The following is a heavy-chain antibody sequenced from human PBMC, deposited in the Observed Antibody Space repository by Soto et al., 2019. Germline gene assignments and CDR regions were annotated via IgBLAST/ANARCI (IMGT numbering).Heavy chain of an antibody. J-gene: IGHJ4*02. CDR1: GFTFSDYY. CDR3: ARDGVLATGPIDY. Sequence: QVQLVESGGGLVEPRGSLRLSCAASGFTFSDYYMCWIRQAPGKGREWLSYISSSGGSIYYVDSVKCPFTISRDNAKKSLYLQMDSLRAEDTAVYYCARDGVLATGPIDYWGPGTLVTVSS. D-gene: IGHD5-12*01. V-gene: IGHV3-11*01. CDR2: ISSSGGSI.